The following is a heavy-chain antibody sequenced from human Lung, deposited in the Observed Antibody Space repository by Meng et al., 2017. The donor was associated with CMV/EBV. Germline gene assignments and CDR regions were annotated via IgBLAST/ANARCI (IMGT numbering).Heavy chain of an antibody. J-gene: IGHJ4*02. CDR2: IYYSGST. Sequence: GSLRLXCTVSGGSISSSSYYWGWIRQPPGKGLEWIGSIYYSGSTYYNPSLKSRVTISVDTSKNQFSLKLSSVTAADTAVYYCAREDYRSLYFDYWGQGNXVNGYS. D-gene: IGHD3-16*02. CDR1: GGSISSSSYY. CDR3: AREDYRSLYFDY. V-gene: IGHV4-39*02.